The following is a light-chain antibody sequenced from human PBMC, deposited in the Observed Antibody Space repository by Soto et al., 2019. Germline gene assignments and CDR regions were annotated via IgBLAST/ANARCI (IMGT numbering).Light chain of an antibody. V-gene: IGKV3-20*01. CDR1: QSVTSSY. J-gene: IGKJ5*01. CDR3: QEYDGAPIT. CDR2: GTS. Sequence: ELVLTQSPGTLSLSPGERATLSCRASQSVTSSYLAWYQQKPGQAPRLLIYGTSNRATGIPDRFSGSGSGTDFTLTIARLEPEDFAVYYCQEYDGAPITFGLGTRLEIK.